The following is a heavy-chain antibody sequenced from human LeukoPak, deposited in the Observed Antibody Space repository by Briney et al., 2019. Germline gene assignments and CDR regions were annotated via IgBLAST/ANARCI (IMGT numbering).Heavy chain of an antibody. V-gene: IGHV6-1*01. CDR2: TYYRSKWYN. D-gene: IGHD6-13*01. CDR3: ARTSQQQLVRGGYFDY. J-gene: IGHJ4*02. CDR1: GDSVSSNSAA. Sequence: SQTLSLTCAISGDSVSSNSAAWNWIRQSPSRGLEWLGRTYYRSKWYNDYAVSVKSRITMNPDTSKNQFSLQLNSVTPEDTAVYYCARTSQQQLVRGGYFDYWGQGTLVTVSS.